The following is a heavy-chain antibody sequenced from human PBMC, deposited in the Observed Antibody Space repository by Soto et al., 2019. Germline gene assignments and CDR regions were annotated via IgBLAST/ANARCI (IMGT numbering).Heavy chain of an antibody. CDR3: AKPEPYHHYYGMNV. CDR1: GFTFSSYA. J-gene: IGHJ6*02. CDR2: VSGSGRST. V-gene: IGHV3-23*01. Sequence: PGGSLRLSCAASGFTFSSYAMSWVRQAPGKGLEWVSAVSGSGRSTYYAASVTGRFTLSRDNSKNTLYLQMNSLRADDTAVYYCAKPEPYHHYYGMNVWGQGTTVTVSS. D-gene: IGHD2-21*01.